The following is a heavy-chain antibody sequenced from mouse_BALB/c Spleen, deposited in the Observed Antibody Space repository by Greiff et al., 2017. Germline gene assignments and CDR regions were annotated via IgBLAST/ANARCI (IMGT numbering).Heavy chain of an antibody. Sequence: VKLQESGAELVRPGSSVKISCKASGYAFSSYWMNWVKQRPGQGLEWIGQIYPGDGDTNYNGKFKGKATLTADKSSSTAYMQLSSLTSEDSAVYFCARGYRYGYFDVWGAGTTVTVSS. CDR2: IYPGDGDT. V-gene: IGHV1-80*01. J-gene: IGHJ1*01. CDR3: ARGYRYGYFDV. CDR1: GYAFSSYW. D-gene: IGHD2-14*01.